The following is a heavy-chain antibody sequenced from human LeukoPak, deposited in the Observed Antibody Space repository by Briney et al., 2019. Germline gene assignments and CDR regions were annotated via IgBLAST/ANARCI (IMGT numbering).Heavy chain of an antibody. CDR2: INPNSGGT. CDR1: GYTFTGYY. D-gene: IGHD2-15*01. V-gene: IGHV1-2*04. J-gene: IGHJ3*02. Sequence: GASVKVSCKASGYTFTGYYMHWVRQAPGQGLEWMGWINPNSGGTNYAQKFQGWVTMTRDTSISTAYMELSRLRSDDTAVYYCARGGIVVVAASGTDAFDIWGQGTMVTVSS. CDR3: ARGGIVVVAASGTDAFDI.